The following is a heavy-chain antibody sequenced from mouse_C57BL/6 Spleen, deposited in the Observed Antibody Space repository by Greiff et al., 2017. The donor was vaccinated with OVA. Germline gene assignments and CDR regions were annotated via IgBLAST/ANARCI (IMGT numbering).Heavy chain of an antibody. V-gene: IGHV7-3*01. D-gene: IGHD3-2*01. J-gene: IGHJ4*01. CDR3: ARYLDSPFYYAMDY. CDR2: IRNKANGYTT. CDR1: GFTFTDYY. Sequence: EVQRVESGGGLVQPGGSLSLSCAASGFTFTDYYMSWVRQPPGKALEWLGFIRNKANGYTTEYSASVKGRFTISRDNSQSILYLQMNALRAEDSATYYCARYLDSPFYYAMDYWGQGTSVTVSS.